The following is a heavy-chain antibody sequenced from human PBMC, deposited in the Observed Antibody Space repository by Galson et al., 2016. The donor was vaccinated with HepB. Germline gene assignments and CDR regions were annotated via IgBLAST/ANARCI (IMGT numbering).Heavy chain of an antibody. CDR1: GFTFTDAW. V-gene: IGHV3-15*04. D-gene: IGHD2-2*01. J-gene: IGHJ3*02. Sequence: SLRLSCAASGFTFTDAWMTWVRQAPGKGLEWVGRIESNADGGAADHAAPVEGSFSISRDDSENTLYLQMDSLKTEDTAVYYCATMKLGYCSVTSCYGAFDIWGQGTVVTVFS. CDR3: ATMKLGYCSVTSCYGAFDI. CDR2: IESNADGGAA.